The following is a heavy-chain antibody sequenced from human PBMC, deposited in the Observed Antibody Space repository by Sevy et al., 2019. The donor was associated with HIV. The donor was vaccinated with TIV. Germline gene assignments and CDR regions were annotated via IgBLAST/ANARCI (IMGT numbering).Heavy chain of an antibody. CDR3: AATKDYYESSGNPFDY. J-gene: IGHJ4*02. Sequence: ASVKVSCKVSGYTLIQISIHWVRRAPGRGLEWMGSFDPEDGETIYAQKFQGRLTMTEDTSTDTAYMEMSSLKSEDTAVYYCAATKDYYESSGNPFDYWGQGTLLTVSS. CDR1: GYTLIQIS. V-gene: IGHV1-24*01. D-gene: IGHD3-22*01. CDR2: FDPEDGET.